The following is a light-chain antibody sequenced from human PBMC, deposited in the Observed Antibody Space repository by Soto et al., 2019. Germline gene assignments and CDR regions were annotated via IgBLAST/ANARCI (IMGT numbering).Light chain of an antibody. CDR1: QDISNY. CDR2: DAS. V-gene: IGKV1-33*01. CDR3: QQYDNLRLT. J-gene: IGKJ4*01. Sequence: DIQMTQSPSSLSASVGDRVTITCQASQDISNYLTWYQQKPGKAPKLLIYDASNLETGVPSRFSGSGSGTAFTFSSSSLQPEDIATYYWQQYDNLRLTFGGGTKVEIK.